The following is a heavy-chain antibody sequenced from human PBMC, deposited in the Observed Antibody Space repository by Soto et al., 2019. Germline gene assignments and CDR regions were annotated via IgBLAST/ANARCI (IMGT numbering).Heavy chain of an antibody. CDR1: GFTFRRYA. Sequence: EVQLLESGGGLVQPGGSLRLSCAASGFTFRRYAMSWFRQAPGKGLEWVSIIGVGGGDRYYPESVKGRITFYRDNSRDTLYLEMNSLRDEDTAGYYCARVRFGELVCGQGTLGTVSS. CDR2: IGVGGGDR. CDR3: ARVRFGELV. J-gene: IGHJ4*02. D-gene: IGHD3-10*01. V-gene: IGHV3-23*01.